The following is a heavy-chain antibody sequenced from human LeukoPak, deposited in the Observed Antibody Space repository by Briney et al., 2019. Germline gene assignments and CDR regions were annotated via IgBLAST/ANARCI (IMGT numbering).Heavy chain of an antibody. Sequence: PGGSLRLSCAASGFSFSTYWMSWVRQAPGKGLEWVANIKLDGSEKYYVDFVKGRFTISRDNARNSLYLQMNSLRAEDTAVYHCVQGGRYHYGSWGQGTLVTVPS. CDR2: IKLDGSEK. V-gene: IGHV3-7*01. D-gene: IGHD3-9*01. J-gene: IGHJ5*02. CDR1: GFSFSTYW. CDR3: VQGGRYHYGS.